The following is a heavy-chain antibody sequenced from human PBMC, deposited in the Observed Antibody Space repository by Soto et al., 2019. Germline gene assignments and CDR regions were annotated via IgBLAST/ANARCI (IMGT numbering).Heavy chain of an antibody. Sequence: LRLSCAASGFTFSIYAMSWVRQAPGKGLEWVSSISGSGDRTYYADSVKGRFIISRDNSKNTLYVQMNSLRAEDTAVYYCAKVKTWTYLDFWGKGSLVTVSS. CDR2: ISGSGDRT. J-gene: IGHJ4*02. V-gene: IGHV3-23*01. CDR3: AKVKTWTYLDF. CDR1: GFTFSIYA. D-gene: IGHD5-12*01.